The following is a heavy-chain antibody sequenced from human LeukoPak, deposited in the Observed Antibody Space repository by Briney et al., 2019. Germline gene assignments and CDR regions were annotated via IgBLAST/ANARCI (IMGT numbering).Heavy chain of an antibody. J-gene: IGHJ3*02. D-gene: IGHD3-10*01. Sequence: SVTLSLTCTVSAGSISSFYWRWIRPPAGQGLEWIGRIYTSGSTNYNPSLNSRVTMSVDTSKTQFSLKLSSVTAADTAVYYCARDSLYYRDAFDIWGQGTMVTVSS. CDR1: AGSISSFY. V-gene: IGHV4-4*07. CDR3: ARDSLYYRDAFDI. CDR2: IYTSGST.